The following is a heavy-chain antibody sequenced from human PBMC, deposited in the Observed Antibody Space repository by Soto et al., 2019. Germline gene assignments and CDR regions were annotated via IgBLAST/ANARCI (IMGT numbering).Heavy chain of an antibody. Sequence: KSSEPLSLTCTVSNGSISGYYWSWIRQPPGKGLEWIGYVYYTGSTNYNPSLKSRVTISVDTSKDHISLMLTSVTAADTAMYYCARSVPPRWLKFGDWGQGALVTLSS. CDR3: ARSVPPRWLKFGD. D-gene: IGHD5-12*01. CDR1: NGSISGYY. V-gene: IGHV4-59*01. CDR2: VYYTGST. J-gene: IGHJ4*02.